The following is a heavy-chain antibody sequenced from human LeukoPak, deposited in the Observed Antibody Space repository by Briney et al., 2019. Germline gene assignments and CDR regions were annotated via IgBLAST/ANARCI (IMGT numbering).Heavy chain of an antibody. CDR3: ASTIAVAGGPLPYYFDY. V-gene: IGHV1-69*05. D-gene: IGHD6-19*01. CDR2: IIPIFGTA. J-gene: IGHJ4*02. CDR1: GGTFSSYA. Sequence: GASVKVSCKASGGTFSSYAISLVRQAPGQGLEWMGGIIPIFGTANYAQKFQGRVTITTDESTSTAYMELSSLRSEDTAVYYCASTIAVAGGPLPYYFDYWGQGTLVTVSS.